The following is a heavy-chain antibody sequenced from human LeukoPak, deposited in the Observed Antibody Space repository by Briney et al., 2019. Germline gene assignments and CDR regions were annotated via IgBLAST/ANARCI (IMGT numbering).Heavy chain of an antibody. J-gene: IGHJ4*02. CDR1: GYTFTSYY. CDR2: INPSGGST. V-gene: IGHV1-46*01. CDR3: AREDNYARRAMPDC. D-gene: IGHD4-4*01. Sequence: ASVKVSCKASGYTFTSYYMHWVRQAPGQGLEWMGIINPSGGSTSYAQKFQGRVTITADKSTSTAYMELSSLRSEDTAVYYCAREDNYARRAMPDCWGQGTLVTVSS.